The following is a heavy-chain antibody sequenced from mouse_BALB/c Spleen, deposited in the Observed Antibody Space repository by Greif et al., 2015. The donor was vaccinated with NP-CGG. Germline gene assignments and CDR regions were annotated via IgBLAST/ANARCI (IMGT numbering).Heavy chain of an antibody. V-gene: IGHV1-84*02. CDR1: GYTFTGYY. CDR3: ARRTETEAMDY. Sequence: VQLQQSGPELVKPGASVKISCKASGYTFTGYYINWVKQKPGQGLEWIGWIYPGSGNTKYNEKFKGKATLTVDTSSSTAYMQHSSLTSEDTAVYFCARRTETEAMDYWGQGTSVTVSS. J-gene: IGHJ4*01. CDR2: IYPGSGNT.